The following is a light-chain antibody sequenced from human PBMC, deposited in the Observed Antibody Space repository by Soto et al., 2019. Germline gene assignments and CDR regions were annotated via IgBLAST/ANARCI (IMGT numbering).Light chain of an antibody. CDR1: QSVSSSY. V-gene: IGKV3-20*01. CDR3: QQYVSSPT. Sequence: EIVLTQSPGTLSLSPGERATLSCRASQSVSSSYLAWYQQKPGQALRLLIYGASSRATGIPDRFSGSGSGTGFTLTISRLEPEDFAVYFCQQYVSSPTFGQGTMMEIK. CDR2: GAS. J-gene: IGKJ2*01.